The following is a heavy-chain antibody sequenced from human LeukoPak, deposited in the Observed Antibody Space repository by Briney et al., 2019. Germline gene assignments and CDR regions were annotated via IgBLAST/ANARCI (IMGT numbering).Heavy chain of an antibody. J-gene: IGHJ4*02. CDR3: ARQLWFGEKSIDY. D-gene: IGHD3-10*01. V-gene: IGHV4-30-4*01. CDR2: MYYSGST. Sequence: SETLSLTCTVSGGSISSGDYYWSWIRQPPGKGLEWIAYMYYSGSTYYNPSLKSRVTISVDTSKNQFSLKLSSVIAADTAVYYCARQLWFGEKSIDYWGQGTLVTVSS. CDR1: GGSISSGDYY.